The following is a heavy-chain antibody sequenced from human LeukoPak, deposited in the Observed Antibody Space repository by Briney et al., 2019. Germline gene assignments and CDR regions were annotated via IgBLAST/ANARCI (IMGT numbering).Heavy chain of an antibody. J-gene: IGHJ3*02. V-gene: IGHV3-11*06. Sequence: GRFTISRDNAENSLYLQMNSLRAEDTAVYYCARGGNAEFDIWGQGTMVTVSS. D-gene: IGHD1-14*01. CDR3: ARGGNAEFDI.